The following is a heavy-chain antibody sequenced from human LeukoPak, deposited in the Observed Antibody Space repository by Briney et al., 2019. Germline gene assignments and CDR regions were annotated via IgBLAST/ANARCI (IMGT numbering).Heavy chain of an antibody. CDR3: ARGGRITFNRDAFDI. J-gene: IGHJ3*02. D-gene: IGHD3-16*01. CDR2: INPNSGGT. Sequence: ASVKVSCKASGDTFSGYYMHWVRQAPGQGLEWMGWINPNSGGTNYAQKFQGRATMTRDTSISTAYMELSSLRSDDTAVYYCARGGRITFNRDAFDIWGQGTMVTVSS. CDR1: GDTFSGYY. V-gene: IGHV1-2*02.